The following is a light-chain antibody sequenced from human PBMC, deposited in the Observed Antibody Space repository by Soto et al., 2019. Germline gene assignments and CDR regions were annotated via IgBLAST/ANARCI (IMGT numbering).Light chain of an antibody. CDR1: QSVSST. J-gene: IGKJ1*01. V-gene: IGKV3-15*01. Sequence: EIVMTQSPVTLSVSPGERATLSCRASQSVSSTLACYQQKPGQAPRLLIYGASTRATGIPARFSGRGSGTEFTLTITSLQSEDFAVYYCQHFNDWPSWTFGQGTKVDIK. CDR3: QHFNDWPSWT. CDR2: GAS.